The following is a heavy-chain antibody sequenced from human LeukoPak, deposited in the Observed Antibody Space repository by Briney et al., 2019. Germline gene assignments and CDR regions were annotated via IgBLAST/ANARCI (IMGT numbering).Heavy chain of an antibody. Sequence: GGSLRLSCAASGFIFNNYGLIWVRQAPGKGLQWVSAISNDGGGIQYADFVKGRFTISRDNSKNMLFLQMNSLTAEDTALYYRAKGSSGYFADLWGQGTLVTVSS. D-gene: IGHD3-22*01. CDR1: GFIFNNYG. J-gene: IGHJ5*02. V-gene: IGHV3-23*01. CDR2: ISNDGGGI. CDR3: AKGSSGYFADL.